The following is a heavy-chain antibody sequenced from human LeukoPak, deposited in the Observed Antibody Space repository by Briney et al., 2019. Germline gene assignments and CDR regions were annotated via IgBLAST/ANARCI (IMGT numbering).Heavy chain of an antibody. CDR1: GYTFTGYY. V-gene: IGHV1-2*02. CDR2: INPNSGGT. J-gene: IGHJ4*02. D-gene: IGHD3-3*01. CDR3: ARAQYLDFWSGYYTY. Sequence: ASVKVSCEASGYTFTGYYIHWMRQAPGQGLEWMGWINPNSGGTNYAQNFQGRVTMTRDTSISTAYMEVSRLRSDDTAVYYCARAQYLDFWSGYYTYWGQGARVTVSS.